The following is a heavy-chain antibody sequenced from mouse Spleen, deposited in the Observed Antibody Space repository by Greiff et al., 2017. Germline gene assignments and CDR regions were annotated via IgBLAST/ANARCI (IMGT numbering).Heavy chain of an antibody. J-gene: IGHJ1*01. D-gene: IGHD3-3*01. CDR3: ARRGTGYFDV. Sequence: EVQGVESGGGLVKPGGSLKLSCAASGFTFSSYAMSWVRQTPEKRLEWVAAINSNGGSTYYPDTVKDRFTISRDNAKNTLYLQMSSLRSEDTALYYCARRGTGYFDVWGAGTTVTVSS. CDR2: INSNGGST. CDR1: GFTFSSYA. V-gene: IGHV5-6-2*01.